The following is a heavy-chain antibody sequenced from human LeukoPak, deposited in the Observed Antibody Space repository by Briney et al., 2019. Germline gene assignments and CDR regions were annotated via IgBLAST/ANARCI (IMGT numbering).Heavy chain of an antibody. CDR2: IYPGDSDT. CDR1: GYSFTSYW. D-gene: IGHD6-13*01. V-gene: IGHV5-51*01. J-gene: IGHJ1*01. CDR3: ARQGKEYSSSWYKYFQH. Sequence: GESLKITCKGSGYSFTSYWIGWVRQMPGKGLEWMGIIYPGDSDTRYSPSFQGQVTISADKSISTAYLQWSSLKASDTAMYYCARQGKEYSSSWYKYFQHWGQGTLVTVSS.